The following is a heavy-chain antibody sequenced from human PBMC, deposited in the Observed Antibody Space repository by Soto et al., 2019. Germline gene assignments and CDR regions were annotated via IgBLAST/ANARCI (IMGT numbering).Heavy chain of an antibody. V-gene: IGHV2-5*02. Sequence: QITLKESGPTLVKPTQTLTLTCTFSGFSLSTSGVGVGWIRQPPGKALEWLALIYWDNDKRYSSSLNSRLTITKYTSKNQVVRTTTNMEPVDTATYYCAHSRPPRLLDYWGQGTLVTVSS. CDR2: IYWDNDK. CDR3: AHSRPPRLLDY. D-gene: IGHD6-6*01. J-gene: IGHJ4*02. CDR1: GFSLSTSGVG.